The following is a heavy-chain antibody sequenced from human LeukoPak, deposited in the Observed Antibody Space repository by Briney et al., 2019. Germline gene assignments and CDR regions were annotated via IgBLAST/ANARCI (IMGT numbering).Heavy chain of an antibody. Sequence: ASVKVSCKASGYTFTSYDINWVRQATGQGLEWMGWMNPNSGNTGYAQKFQGRVTMTRNTSISTAYMELSSLRSEDTAVYYCARGIKNRWIQLWLRILWFDPWGQGTLVTVSS. CDR2: MNPNSGNT. CDR1: GYTFTSYD. D-gene: IGHD5-18*01. J-gene: IGHJ5*02. V-gene: IGHV1-8*01. CDR3: ARGIKNRWIQLWLRILWFDP.